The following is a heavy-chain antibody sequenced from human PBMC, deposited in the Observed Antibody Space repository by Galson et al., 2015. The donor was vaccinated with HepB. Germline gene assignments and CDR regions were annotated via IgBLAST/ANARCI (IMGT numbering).Heavy chain of an antibody. CDR2: IRYDGSNK. Sequence: SLRLSCAASGFTFSSYGMHWVRQAPGKGLEWVAFIRYDGSNKYYADSVKGRFTISRDNSKNTLYLQMNSLRAEDTAVYYCAKPKGGVATIWVPFDYWGQGTLVTVSS. CDR3: AKPKGGVATIWVPFDY. V-gene: IGHV3-30*02. CDR1: GFTFSSYG. J-gene: IGHJ4*02. D-gene: IGHD5-12*01.